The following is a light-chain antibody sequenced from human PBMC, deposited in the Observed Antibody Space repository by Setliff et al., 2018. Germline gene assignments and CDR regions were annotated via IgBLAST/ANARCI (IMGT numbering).Light chain of an antibody. CDR1: SSDIGGYNY. CDR3: SSYASSSIPYV. J-gene: IGLJ1*01. CDR2: EVS. Sequence: QSALTQPASVSGSPGQSITISCTGTSSDIGGYNYVSWYQQHSGKAPKLMIYEVSNRPSGVSNRFSGSKSGNTASLTISGLQAEDEADYCSSYASSSIPYVFGSGTKVTV. V-gene: IGLV2-14*01.